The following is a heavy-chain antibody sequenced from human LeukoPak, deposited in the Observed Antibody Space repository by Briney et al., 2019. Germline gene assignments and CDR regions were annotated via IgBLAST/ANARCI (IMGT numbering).Heavy chain of an antibody. Sequence: GGSLRLSCAASGFTFSSYAMSWVRQAPGKGLEWVSAISGSGGSTYYADSVKGRFTISRDNSKNTLYLQMNSLRAEDTAVYYCAKNGGRDYGGNSYFDYWGQGTLVTVSS. J-gene: IGHJ4*02. D-gene: IGHD4-23*01. V-gene: IGHV3-23*01. CDR1: GFTFSSYA. CDR3: AKNGGRDYGGNSYFDY. CDR2: ISGSGGST.